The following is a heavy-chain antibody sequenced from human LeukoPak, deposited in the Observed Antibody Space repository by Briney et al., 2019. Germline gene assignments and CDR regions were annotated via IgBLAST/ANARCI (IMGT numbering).Heavy chain of an antibody. CDR1: GGSISSGSYY. V-gene: IGHV4-61*02. J-gene: IGHJ5*02. Sequence: SETLSLTCTVSGGSISSGSYYWSWIRQPAGKRLEWNGRIYTSGSTNYNPSLKSQVTISVDTSKNQFSLKLSSVTAADTAVYYCARDAQEYYDILTGYQNWFDPWGQGTLVTVSS. D-gene: IGHD3-9*01. CDR3: ARDAQEYYDILTGYQNWFDP. CDR2: IYTSGST.